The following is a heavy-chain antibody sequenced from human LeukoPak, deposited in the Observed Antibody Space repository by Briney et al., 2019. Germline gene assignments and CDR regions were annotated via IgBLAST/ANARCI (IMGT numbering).Heavy chain of an antibody. CDR1: GYSFTTYW. D-gene: IGHD3-22*01. CDR3: ARRNYYDSSGAPLDY. V-gene: IGHV5-51*01. CDR2: IYPSDSDT. Sequence: GASLQISCKGSGYSFTTYWIAWVRQMPGKGLEWMGIIYPSDSDTRYSPSFQGQVTISADKSINTAYLQWSSLKASDTAMYYCARRNYYDSSGAPLDYWGQGTLVTVSS. J-gene: IGHJ4*02.